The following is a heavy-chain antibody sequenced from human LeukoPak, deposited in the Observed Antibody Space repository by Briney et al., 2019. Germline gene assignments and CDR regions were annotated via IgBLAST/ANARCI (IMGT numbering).Heavy chain of an antibody. CDR2: IYSGGTT. CDR1: EFTVSTNY. V-gene: IGHV3-66*01. Sequence: GGSLRLSCAASEFTVSTNYMNWVRQAPGQGLEWVLAIYSGGTTYYADSVKGRFTISRDTSKNTLYLQMNSLRAEDTAVYYCARDKFRGYFDYWGQGTLVTVSS. J-gene: IGHJ4*02. CDR3: ARDKFRGYFDY. D-gene: IGHD3-10*01.